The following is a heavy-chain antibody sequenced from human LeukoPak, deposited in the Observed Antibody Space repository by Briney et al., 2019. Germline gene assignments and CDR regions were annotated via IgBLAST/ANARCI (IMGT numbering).Heavy chain of an antibody. CDR2: ISAYNGNT. J-gene: IGHJ3*02. Sequence: ASVKVSCKASGYTFASYGIGWVRQAPGQVLEWMGWISAYNGNTNYAQKLQGRVTMTTDTSTSTAYMELRSLRSDDTAVYYCARGRYSYAPWDAFDIWGQGTMVTVSS. CDR3: ARGRYSYAPWDAFDI. CDR1: GYTFASYG. V-gene: IGHV1-18*01. D-gene: IGHD5-18*01.